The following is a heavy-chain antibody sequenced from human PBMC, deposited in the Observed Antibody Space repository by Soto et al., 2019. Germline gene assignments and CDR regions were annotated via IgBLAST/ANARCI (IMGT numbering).Heavy chain of an antibody. V-gene: IGHV4-59*08. D-gene: IGHD2-2*01. CDR3: ARHGAACQLIWFDP. CDR1: GGSISYYY. CDR2: IYYTGST. Sequence: SETLSLTCTVSGGSISYYYWSWIRQPPGKGLEWIGYIYYTGSTNYNPSLRSRVTISVDTSKNQFSLELSSVTAADTAVYFCARHGAACQLIWFDPWGQGTPVTVSS. J-gene: IGHJ5*02.